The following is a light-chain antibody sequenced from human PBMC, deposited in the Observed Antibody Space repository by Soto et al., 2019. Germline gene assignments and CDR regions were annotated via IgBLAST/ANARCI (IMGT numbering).Light chain of an antibody. J-gene: IGLJ3*02. V-gene: IGLV2-14*03. CDR3: SSYSDSSTRV. CDR2: DVS. CDR1: SSDIGGYNY. Sequence: QSALTQPASVSGSPGQSITISCTGASSDIGGYNYVSWYQQHPGKAPKLMIYDVSTRPSGVSNRVSGSKSGNTASLTISGLQAEDEADYYCSSYSDSSTRVFGGGTKLTVL.